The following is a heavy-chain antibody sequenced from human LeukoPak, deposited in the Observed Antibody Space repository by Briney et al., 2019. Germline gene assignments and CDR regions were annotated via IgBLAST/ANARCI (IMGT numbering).Heavy chain of an antibody. D-gene: IGHD2-15*01. V-gene: IGHV4-39*01. CDR1: GGSISSSSYY. J-gene: IGHJ5*02. Sequence: TLSLPFTVSGGSISSSSYYWGWIRQPPGKGLEWIGNIYYSGSTYYNPSLKSRVTISVDTSKNQFSLKLTSVTAADTAVYYCARTGAVVPATLNWFDLWGQGTLVTVSS. CDR3: ARTGAVVPATLNWFDL. CDR2: IYYSGST.